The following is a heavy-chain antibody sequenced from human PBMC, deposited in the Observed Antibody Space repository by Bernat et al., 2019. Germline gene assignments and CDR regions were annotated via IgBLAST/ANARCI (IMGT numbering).Heavy chain of an antibody. J-gene: IGHJ6*02. V-gene: IGHV5-10-1*03. Sequence: EVQLVQSGAEVKKPGESLRISCKGSGYSFTSYWISWVRQMPGKGLEWMGRIDPSDSYTNYSPSFQGHVTISTDKSISTAYLQWSSLKASDTAMYYCARLSLRFLEWFPGSYGMDVWGQGTTVTVSS. D-gene: IGHD3-3*01. CDR2: IDPSDSYT. CDR3: ARLSLRFLEWFPGSYGMDV. CDR1: GYSFTSYW.